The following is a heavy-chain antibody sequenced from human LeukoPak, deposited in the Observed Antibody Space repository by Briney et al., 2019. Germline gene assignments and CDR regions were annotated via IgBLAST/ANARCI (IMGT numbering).Heavy chain of an antibody. V-gene: IGHV3-23*01. CDR1: GFTFSSYA. J-gene: IGHJ4*02. CDR2: ISGSGGST. D-gene: IGHD1-26*01. CDR3: AKDYLSGSFYSYVS. Sequence: PGGSLRLSCAASGFTFSSYAMSWVRQAPGKGLEWVSAISGSGGSTNYADSVKGRFTISRDNSKNTLYLQMNSPRAEDTAVYYCAKDYLSGSFYSYVSWGQGTLVTVSS.